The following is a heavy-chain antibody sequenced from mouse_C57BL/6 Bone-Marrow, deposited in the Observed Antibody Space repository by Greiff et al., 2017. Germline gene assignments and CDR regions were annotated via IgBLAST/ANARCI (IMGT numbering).Heavy chain of an antibody. D-gene: IGHD2-1*01. J-gene: IGHJ3*01. CDR2: IDPENGDT. CDR1: GFNIKDDY. Sequence: EVKLQESGAELVRPGASVKLSCTASGFNIKDDYMHWVKQRPEQGLEWLGWIDPENGDTEYASKFQGQATITADTSSNTAYLQLSSLTSEDTAVYYCTSTIWFAYWGQGTLVTVSA. V-gene: IGHV14-4*01. CDR3: TSTIWFAY.